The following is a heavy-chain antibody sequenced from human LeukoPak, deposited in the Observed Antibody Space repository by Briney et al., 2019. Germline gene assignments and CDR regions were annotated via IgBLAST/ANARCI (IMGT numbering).Heavy chain of an antibody. CDR2: ISTSSGTI. V-gene: IGHV3-48*03. Sequence: PGGSLRLSCAASAFTFSSYRMSWVRQAPGKGLEWVSYISTSSGTISYADSVKGRFTISRDNAKSSLYLQMDSLRAEDTAVYYCARALPSSWYYFDFWGQGTLVTVSS. D-gene: IGHD6-13*01. CDR1: AFTFSSYR. CDR3: ARALPSSWYYFDF. J-gene: IGHJ4*02.